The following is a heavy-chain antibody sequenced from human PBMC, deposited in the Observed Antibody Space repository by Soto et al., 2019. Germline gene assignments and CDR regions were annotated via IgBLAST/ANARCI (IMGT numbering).Heavy chain of an antibody. CDR2: IYNDGTT. CDR3: VRPLPSGRNYGMDV. D-gene: IGHD3-10*01. Sequence: EVQLEESGGGLIQPGGSLRLSCTASGLSVRNNYMSWVRQAPGMGLEWVSVIYNDGTTYYADSVKGRFTISRDTSKNTLSLQMDSLRAEDTAVYYCVRPLPSGRNYGMDVWGQGTTVTVSS. CDR1: GLSVRNNY. V-gene: IGHV3-53*01. J-gene: IGHJ6*02.